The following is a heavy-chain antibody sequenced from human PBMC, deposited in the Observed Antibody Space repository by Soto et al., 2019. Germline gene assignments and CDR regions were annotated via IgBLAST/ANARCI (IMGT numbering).Heavy chain of an antibody. Sequence: QVQLVQSGAEVKKPGSSVKVSCKASGSTFSSYAISWVRQAHGQGLEWMGGIIPIFGTANYAQKFQGRVTITADESTSTANMALTILRSEDTAVYYYASPHLGSWSYYTFDYWGQGTLVTVSS. CDR2: IIPIFGTA. J-gene: IGHJ4*02. CDR1: GSTFSSYA. D-gene: IGHD3-10*01. V-gene: IGHV1-69*01. CDR3: ASPHLGSWSYYTFDY.